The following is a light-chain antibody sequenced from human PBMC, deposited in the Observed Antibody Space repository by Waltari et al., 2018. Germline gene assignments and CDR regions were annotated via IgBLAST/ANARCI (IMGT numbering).Light chain of an antibody. Sequence: QSVLTQPPSVSAAPGQKVTLSCSVRSSHIGHHSFSWYQQLPGTAPKLLIYDNNKRPSGIPDRFSGSKSGTSATLGITGLQTGDEADYYCGTWDSSLSAVVFGGGTKLTVL. CDR3: GTWDSSLSAVV. V-gene: IGLV1-51*01. CDR2: DNN. CDR1: SSHIGHHS. J-gene: IGLJ2*01.